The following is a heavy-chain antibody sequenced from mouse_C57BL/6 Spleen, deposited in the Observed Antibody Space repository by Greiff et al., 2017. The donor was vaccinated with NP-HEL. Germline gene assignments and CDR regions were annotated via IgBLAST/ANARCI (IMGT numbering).Heavy chain of an antibody. CDR2: IYPGSGST. CDR1: GYTFTSYW. V-gene: IGHV1-55*01. CDR3: ARYDYDDGYYAMDY. Sequence: QVQLQQPGAELVKPGASVKMSCKASGYTFTSYWITWVKQRPGQGLEWIGDIYPGSGSTNYNEKFKSKATLTVDTSSSTVYMQLSSLTSEDSAVYYCARYDYDDGYYAMDYWGQGTSVTVSS. D-gene: IGHD2-4*01. J-gene: IGHJ4*01.